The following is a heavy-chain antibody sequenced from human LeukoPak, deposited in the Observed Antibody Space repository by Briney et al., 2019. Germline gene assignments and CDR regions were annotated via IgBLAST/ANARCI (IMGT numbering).Heavy chain of an antibody. V-gene: IGHV1-18*01. CDR2: ISAYNGNT. J-gene: IGHJ4*02. D-gene: IGHD3-22*01. CDR1: GYTFTSYG. CDR3: ARDTNSYDPASIPTRY. Sequence: GASVKVSCKASGYTFTSYGISWVRQAPGQGLEWMGWISAYNGNTNYAQKLQGRVTMTTDTSTSTAYMELRSLRSDDTAVYYCARDTNSYDPASIPTRYWGQGTLVTVSS.